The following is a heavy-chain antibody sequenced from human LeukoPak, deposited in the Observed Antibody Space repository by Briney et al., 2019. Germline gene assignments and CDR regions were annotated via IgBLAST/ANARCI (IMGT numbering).Heavy chain of an antibody. J-gene: IGHJ4*02. CDR3: ARGLSRLPPGGY. V-gene: IGHV4-34*01. CDR2: INHSGSI. Sequence: SETLSLTCAVYGGSLSGYYWSWIRQPPGKGLQWIGEINHSGSIKNNASLKSRVTISIDTSKNQFSLKLSSVTAADTAVYYCARGLSRLPPGGYWGQGTQVTVSS. CDR1: GGSLSGYY. D-gene: IGHD2-15*01.